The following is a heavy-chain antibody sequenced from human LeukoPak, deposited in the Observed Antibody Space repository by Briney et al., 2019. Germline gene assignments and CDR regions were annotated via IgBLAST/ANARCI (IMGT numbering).Heavy chain of an antibody. V-gene: IGHV1-18*01. D-gene: IGHD6-6*01. CDR3: AREAIEDSSASLSFDY. CDR2: ISAYNGNT. CDR1: GYTFTTYG. Sequence: ASVKVSCKASGYTFTTYGISWVRQAPGHGLEWMGWISAYNGNTNYTQKLQGRVTMTTDTSTSTAYMELRSLRSDDTAVYYCAREAIEDSSASLSFDYWGQGNLVTVSS. J-gene: IGHJ4*02.